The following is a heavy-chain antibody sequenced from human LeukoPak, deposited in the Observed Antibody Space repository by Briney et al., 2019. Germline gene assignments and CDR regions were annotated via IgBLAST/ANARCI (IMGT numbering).Heavy chain of an antibody. CDR1: GDSVSNGNYY. D-gene: IGHD1-1*01. V-gene: IGHV4-61*03. CDR3: ARGTTDLSTGTASLFDY. CDR2: IYYTGST. Sequence: PSETLSLTCIVSGDSVSNGNYYWSWLRQPPGKALEWIGYIYYTGSTYYNPSLEGRVTISVDTSRNHFSVKLNSVTAADTAVYYCARGTTDLSTGTASLFDYWGQGTLVTVSS. J-gene: IGHJ4*02.